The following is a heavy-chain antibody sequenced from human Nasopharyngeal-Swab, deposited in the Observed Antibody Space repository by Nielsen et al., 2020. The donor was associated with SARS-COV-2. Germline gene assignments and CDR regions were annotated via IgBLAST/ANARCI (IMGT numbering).Heavy chain of an antibody. CDR3: ARGLGDSSGWYTSTRYNWFDP. J-gene: IGHJ5*02. CDR1: GGSFSGYS. CDR2: INHSGST. V-gene: IGHV4-34*01. D-gene: IGHD6-19*01. Sequence: SETLSLTCAVYGGSFSGYSWSWIRQPPGKGLEWIGEINHSGSTNYNPSLQSRVTMSVDTSKNQFSLKLSSVTAADTAVYYRARGLGDSSGWYTSTRYNWFDPWGQGTLVTVSS.